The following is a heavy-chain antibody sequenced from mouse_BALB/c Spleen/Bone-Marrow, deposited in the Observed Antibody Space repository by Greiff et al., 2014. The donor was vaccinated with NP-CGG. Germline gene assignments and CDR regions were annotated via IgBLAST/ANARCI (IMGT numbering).Heavy chain of an antibody. Sequence: EVHLVESGGGLVKPGGSLKLSCTASGFIFSDYYMYWVRQTPEKRLEWVAAISDGGSYTYYPDSVKGRFTISRDNAKNNLYLQISSLKSEDTAMYYCARSGEKYGAMDYWGQGTSVTVSS. J-gene: IGHJ4*01. CDR3: ARSGEKYGAMDY. D-gene: IGHD1-1*02. CDR1: GFIFSDYY. CDR2: ISDGGSYT. V-gene: IGHV5-4*02.